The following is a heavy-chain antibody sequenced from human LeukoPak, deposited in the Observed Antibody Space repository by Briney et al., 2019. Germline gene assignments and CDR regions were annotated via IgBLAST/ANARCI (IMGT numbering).Heavy chain of an antibody. CDR2: ISAYNGNT. J-gene: IGHJ6*03. Sequence: ASVKVSCKASGGPFSTYAFSWVRQAPGQGLEWMGWISAYNGNTNYAQKLQGRVTMTRDTSISTAYMELSSLRSDDTAVYYCARGAATGTLWYYYYYMDVWGKGTTVTVSS. V-gene: IGHV1-18*01. CDR1: GGPFSTYA. D-gene: IGHD6-13*01. CDR3: ARGAATGTLWYYYYYMDV.